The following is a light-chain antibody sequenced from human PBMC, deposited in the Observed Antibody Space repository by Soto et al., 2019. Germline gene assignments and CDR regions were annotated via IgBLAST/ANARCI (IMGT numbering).Light chain of an antibody. V-gene: IGKV1-5*03. CDR3: QQYNRFSWT. CDR1: QRIDKW. J-gene: IGKJ1*01. Sequence: DIQMTQSPSTLSASVGDRVTITCRASQRIDKWLAWYQQKPGKAPKLLIYKASLLQSGVPSRFSGSGSGTEFTLSISRLQPDDVGSYFCQQYNRFSWTFGQGTKVEIK. CDR2: KAS.